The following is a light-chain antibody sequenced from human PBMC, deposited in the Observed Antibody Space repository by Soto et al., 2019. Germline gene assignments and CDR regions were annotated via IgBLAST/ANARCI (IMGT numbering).Light chain of an antibody. CDR3: QHRGVWPRT. Sequence: EIVLTQSPATLSASPGDRVTLSCRAGQNIGIYVAWYQQRPGQAPRLLIYYSSNRASVLPDRFSGGGSGTEFALAISRLEPEVIAVYYWQHRGVWPRTFGLSTQVEI. J-gene: IGKJ1*01. CDR1: QNIGIY. V-gene: IGKV3-11*01. CDR2: YSS.